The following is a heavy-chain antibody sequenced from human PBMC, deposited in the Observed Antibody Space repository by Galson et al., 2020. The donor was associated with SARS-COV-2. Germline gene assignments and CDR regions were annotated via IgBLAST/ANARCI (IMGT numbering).Heavy chain of an antibody. J-gene: IGHJ4*02. V-gene: IGHV4-31*03. CDR1: GGSISSGGYY. Sequence: SQTLSLTCTVSGGSISSGGYYWSWIRQHPGKGLEWIGYIYYSGSTYYNPSLKSRVTISVDTSKNQFSRKLSSVTAADTAVYYCARWAQEWFGDLYYFDYWGQGTLVTVSS. D-gene: IGHD3-10*01. CDR3: ARWAQEWFGDLYYFDY. CDR2: IYYSGST.